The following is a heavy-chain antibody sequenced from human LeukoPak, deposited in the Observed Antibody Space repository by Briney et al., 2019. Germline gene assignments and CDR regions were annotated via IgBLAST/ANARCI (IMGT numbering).Heavy chain of an antibody. J-gene: IGHJ4*02. CDR3: ARQPIYEAYFDF. CDR1: GFPFDRYW. CDR2: IKHDGSEK. V-gene: IGHV3-7*01. D-gene: IGHD3-16*01. Sequence: GGSLRLSCAASGFPFDRYWVSWVRLAPGKGLEWVANIKHDGSEKTFVDSVKGRFTISRDNAENSLYLQMNSLRAEDTAVYYCARQPIYEAYFDFWGQGTLVTVSS.